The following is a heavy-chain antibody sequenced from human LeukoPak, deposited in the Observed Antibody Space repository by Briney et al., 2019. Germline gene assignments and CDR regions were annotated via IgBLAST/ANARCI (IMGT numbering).Heavy chain of an antibody. Sequence: GASVKVSCKASGYTFTGYYIHWVRQAPGQGLEWMGWINPNSGVTHYPQKFQGRVTMTRDTSIRTAYMEVSSLRPDDTAVYYCARGQQWLEAFDYWGLGTLVTVSS. D-gene: IGHD6-19*01. CDR3: ARGQQWLEAFDY. J-gene: IGHJ4*02. CDR1: GYTFTGYY. V-gene: IGHV1-2*02. CDR2: INPNSGVT.